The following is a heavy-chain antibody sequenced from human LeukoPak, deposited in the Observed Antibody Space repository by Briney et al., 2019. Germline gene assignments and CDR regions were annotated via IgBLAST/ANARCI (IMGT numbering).Heavy chain of an antibody. CDR1: GGSFSGYY. J-gene: IGHJ4*02. D-gene: IGHD6-6*01. CDR3: ARGGSSSPLDD. CDR2: IYYSGST. V-gene: IGHV4-59*01. Sequence: PPETLSLTCAVYGGSFSGYYWSWIRQPPGKGLEWIGYIYYSGSTYYSPSLRSRVTMSVDTSKNEFSLKMNSVTAADTAVYYCARGGSSSPLDDWGQGTLVTVSS.